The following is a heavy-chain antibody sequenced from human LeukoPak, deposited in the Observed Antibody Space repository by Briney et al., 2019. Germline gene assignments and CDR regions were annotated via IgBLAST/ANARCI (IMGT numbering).Heavy chain of an antibody. J-gene: IGHJ4*02. V-gene: IGHV4-4*07. CDR1: GGSISSYY. CDR3: ARSSVYRSSWLIDY. CDR2: IYTSGST. Sequence: SETLSLTCTVSGGSISSYYWSWIRQPAGKGLEWIGRIYTSGSTNYNPSLKSRVTMSVDTSKNQFSLKLTSVTAADMAVYYCARSSVYRSSWLIDYWGQGTLVTVSS. D-gene: IGHD6-13*01.